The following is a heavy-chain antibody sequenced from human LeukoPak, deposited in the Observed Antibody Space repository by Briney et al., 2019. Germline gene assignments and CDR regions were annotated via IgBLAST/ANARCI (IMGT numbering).Heavy chain of an antibody. J-gene: IGHJ4*02. CDR1: GLPFSSYR. V-gene: IGHV3-7*01. CDR2: LETDGSHI. Sequence: GGSLRLSCEVTGLPFSSYRMNWVRQAPVKGLEWVANLETDGSHINYMDSVKDRFIISRDNAKNSVYLQMNSLRAEDSAVYYCATLSRVPDYWGQGTLVTVSS. CDR3: ATLSRVPDY.